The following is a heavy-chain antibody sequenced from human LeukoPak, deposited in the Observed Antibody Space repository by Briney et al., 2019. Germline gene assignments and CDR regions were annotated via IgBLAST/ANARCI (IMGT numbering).Heavy chain of an antibody. CDR2: LYYSGSS. J-gene: IGHJ3*02. CDR1: GGSISSSSYY. V-gene: IGHV4-39*01. CDR3: ARQSGSSWNLFLDAFDI. D-gene: IGHD2-15*01. Sequence: PSETLSLTCTVSGGSISSSSYYWGWIRQPPGKGLEWIGSLYYSGSSYYNPSLKSRVTISVDTSKNQFSLKLNSVTAADTAVYYCARQSGSSWNLFLDAFDIWGQGTMVTVSS.